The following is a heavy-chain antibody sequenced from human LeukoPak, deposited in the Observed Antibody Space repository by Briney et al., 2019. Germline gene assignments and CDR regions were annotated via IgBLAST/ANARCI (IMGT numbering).Heavy chain of an antibody. V-gene: IGHV3-30*02. CDR1: GFTFSSYG. J-gene: IGHJ4*02. D-gene: IGHD6-13*01. CDR2: IRYDGSNK. Sequence: PGGSLRLSCAASGFTFSSYGMHWVRHAPGQGLELVTFIRYDGSNKYYADSVKGRFTISRDNSKNTLYLQMNSLRAEDTAVYYCAKPGYGSSWYDYWGQGTLVIVSS. CDR3: AKPGYGSSWYDY.